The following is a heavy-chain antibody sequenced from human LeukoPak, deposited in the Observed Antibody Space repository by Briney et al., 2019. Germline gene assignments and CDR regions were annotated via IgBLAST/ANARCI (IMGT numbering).Heavy chain of an antibody. V-gene: IGHV4-59*01. J-gene: IGHJ4*02. CDR2: IYYSGST. CDR3: AGGADYDFWSGYNFDY. Sequence: SETLSLTCTVSGGSISSYYWSWIRQPPRKGLEWIGYIYYSGSTNYNPSLKSRVTISVDTSKNQFSLKLSSVTAADTAVYYCAGGADYDFWSGYNFDYWGQGTLVTVSS. D-gene: IGHD3-3*01. CDR1: GGSISSYY.